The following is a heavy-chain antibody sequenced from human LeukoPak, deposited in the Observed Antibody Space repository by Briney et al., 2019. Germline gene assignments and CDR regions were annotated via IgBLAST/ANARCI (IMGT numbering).Heavy chain of an antibody. CDR2: IYSGGST. CDR3: ASLSWGY. Sequence: GGSLRLSCTASGFSFNSYAMNWVRQAPGKGLEWVSVIYSGGSTYYADSVKGRFTISRDNSKNTLYLQMNSLRAEDTAVYYCASLSWGYWGQGTLATVSS. J-gene: IGHJ4*02. CDR1: GFSFNSYA. D-gene: IGHD1-26*01. V-gene: IGHV3-53*01.